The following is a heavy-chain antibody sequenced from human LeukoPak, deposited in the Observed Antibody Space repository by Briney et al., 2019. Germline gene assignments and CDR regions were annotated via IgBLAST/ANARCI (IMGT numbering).Heavy chain of an antibody. J-gene: IGHJ4*02. D-gene: IGHD4-23*01. V-gene: IGHV3-13*01. CDR1: GFTFSSYD. Sequence: GGSLRLSCAASGFTFSSYDMHWVRQATGKGLEWVSAIGTAGDTYYPGSVKGRFTISRENAKNSLYLQVNSLRAGDTAVYYCARVRYGGNSLDYWGQGTLVTVSS. CDR3: ARVRYGGNSLDY. CDR2: IGTAGDT.